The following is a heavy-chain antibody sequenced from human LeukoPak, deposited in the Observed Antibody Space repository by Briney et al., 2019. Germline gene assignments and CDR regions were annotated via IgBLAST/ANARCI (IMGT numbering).Heavy chain of an antibody. D-gene: IGHD5-18*01. CDR1: GFTFDDYA. Sequence: PGRSLRLSCAASGFTFDDYAMHWVRQAPGQGLEWVSDISWNGGDLDYADSVKGRFTISRDNAKNSLYLQMNSLRAEDTALYYCAKARGYSYGYFDFWGLGTLVTVSS. V-gene: IGHV3-9*01. J-gene: IGHJ5*01. CDR2: ISWNGGDL. CDR3: AKARGYSYGYFDF.